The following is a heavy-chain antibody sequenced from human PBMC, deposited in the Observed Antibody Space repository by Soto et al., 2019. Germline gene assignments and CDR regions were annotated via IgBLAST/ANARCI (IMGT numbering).Heavy chain of an antibody. CDR2: ISSSSSYI. CDR1: GFTFSSYS. V-gene: IGHV3-21*01. CDR3: ARERAAAGPFPFDY. J-gene: IGHJ4*02. D-gene: IGHD6-13*01. Sequence: PGGSLRLSCAASGFTFSSYSMNWVRQAPGKGLEWVSSISSSSSYIYYADSVKGRFTISRDNAKNSLYLQMNSLRAEDTAVYYCARERAAAGPFPFDYWGQGTLVTVSS.